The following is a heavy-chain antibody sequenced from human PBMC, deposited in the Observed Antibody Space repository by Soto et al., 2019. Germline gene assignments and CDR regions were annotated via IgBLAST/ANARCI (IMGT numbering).Heavy chain of an antibody. CDR3: ARGHRDAAALRPGRWFDP. D-gene: IGHD6-25*01. J-gene: IGHJ5*02. Sequence: SETLSLTCAVYGGSFIGYYCSFIRQPPGKWLEWIGEINHSGSTNYNPSLKSRVTISVDTSKNQFSLKLSSVTAADTAVYYCARGHRDAAALRPGRWFDPWGQGTLVTVSS. V-gene: IGHV4-34*01. CDR2: INHSGST. CDR1: GGSFIGYY.